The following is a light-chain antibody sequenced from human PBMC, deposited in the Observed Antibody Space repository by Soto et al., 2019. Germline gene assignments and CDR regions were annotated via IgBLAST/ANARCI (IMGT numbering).Light chain of an antibody. CDR2: MAS. Sequence: DIQMTQSPSTLSASVGDRVTITCRASQSISNWLAWYQQKPGKAPKLLIYMASSLESGVSSRFSGSGSGTEFTLTISSLQPDDFATYYCQQYNSYWTFGQGTKVEIK. CDR1: QSISNW. V-gene: IGKV1-5*03. J-gene: IGKJ1*01. CDR3: QQYNSYWT.